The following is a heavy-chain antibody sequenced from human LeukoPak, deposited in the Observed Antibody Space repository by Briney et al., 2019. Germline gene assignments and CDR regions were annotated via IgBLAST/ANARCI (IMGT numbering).Heavy chain of an antibody. CDR3: ARAYYYDTSATPDY. Sequence: GGSLRLSCAASGFTFTNYWVHWVRQAPGEGLVWVSRIHSDGITTTYADSVKGRFTISRDNAKNTLYLQMNSLRAEDTAVYYCARAYYYDTSATPDYWGQGTLVTVSS. CDR1: GFTFTNYW. D-gene: IGHD3-22*01. J-gene: IGHJ4*02. V-gene: IGHV3-74*01. CDR2: IHSDGITT.